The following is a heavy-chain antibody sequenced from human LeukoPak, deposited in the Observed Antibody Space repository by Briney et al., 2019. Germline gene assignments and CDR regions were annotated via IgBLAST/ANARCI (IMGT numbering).Heavy chain of an antibody. Sequence: SETLSLTCAVYGGSFSGYYWSWIRPPPGKGLEWIGEINHSGSTNHNQSHKSRVTMSEDTSKNQHSLNLSSVTAADRAVYYCARGEFTYYYDSSGPAGYWGQGTLVTVSS. D-gene: IGHD3-22*01. J-gene: IGHJ4*02. CDR2: INHSGST. V-gene: IGHV4-34*01. CDR3: ARGEFTYYYDSSGPAGY. CDR1: GGSFSGYY.